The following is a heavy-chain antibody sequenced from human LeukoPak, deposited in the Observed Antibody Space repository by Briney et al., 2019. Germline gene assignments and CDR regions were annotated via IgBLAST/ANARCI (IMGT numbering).Heavy chain of an antibody. V-gene: IGHV3-23*01. CDR1: GFTFSRYW. J-gene: IGHJ6*03. CDR3: AKNVPYYYYMDV. CDR2: ISGSGGST. Sequence: GGSLRLSCAASGFTFSRYWMSWVRQAPGKGLEWVSAISGSGGSTYYADSVKGRFTISRDNSKNTLYLQMNSLRAEDTAVYYCAKNVPYYYYMDVWGKGTTVTVSS. D-gene: IGHD2-2*01.